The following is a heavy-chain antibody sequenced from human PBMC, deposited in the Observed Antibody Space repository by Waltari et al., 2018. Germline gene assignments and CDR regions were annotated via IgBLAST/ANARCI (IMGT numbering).Heavy chain of an antibody. CDR1: GYTFTSYY. CDR3: ASGNLKWEYDDAFDI. J-gene: IGHJ3*02. D-gene: IGHD1-26*01. CDR2: ITPSGGST. V-gene: IGHV1-46*01. Sequence: QVQLVQSGAEVKKPGAAVKVSCKASGYTFTSYYMHWVRQAPGHGLEWMGKITPSGGSTRYAQKFQGRVTMTRDTSTSTVYMELSSLRSEDTAVYYCASGNLKWEYDDAFDIWGQGTMVTVSS.